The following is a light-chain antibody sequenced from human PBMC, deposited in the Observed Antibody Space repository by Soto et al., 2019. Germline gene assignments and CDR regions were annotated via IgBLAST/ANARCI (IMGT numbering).Light chain of an antibody. CDR3: QQYHNWPPWT. V-gene: IGKV3-15*01. Sequence: EILMTQSPATLSVSPGERATLSCWASQSVKTYLAWSQKKPGQAPRLLIYGASTRAAGIPGRFSGGGSGTEFTLTISSLQSEDSAFYYCQQYHNWPPWTFGQGTKVVIK. CDR1: QSVKTY. J-gene: IGKJ1*01. CDR2: GAS.